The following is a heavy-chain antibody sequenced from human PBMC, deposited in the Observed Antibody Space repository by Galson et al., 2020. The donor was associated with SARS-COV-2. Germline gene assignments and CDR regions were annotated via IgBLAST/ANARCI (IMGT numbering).Heavy chain of an antibody. V-gene: IGHV3-15*01. J-gene: IGHJ6*02. D-gene: IGHD2-15*01. CDR2: MRSETDGGTI. CDR1: GLTFSDAW. CDR3: TRCSWNYYCYGMDV. Sequence: GGSLRLSCAVSGLTFSDAWMTWVRQAPGKGLEWVGRMRSETDGGTIEYAAPVKGRFIISRDDSKKTRYLQMNSLKTEDTAVYYCTRCSWNYYCYGMDVWGQGATVTVSS.